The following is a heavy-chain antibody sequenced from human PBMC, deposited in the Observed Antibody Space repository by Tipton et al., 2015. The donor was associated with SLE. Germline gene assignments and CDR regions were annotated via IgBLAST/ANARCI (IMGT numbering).Heavy chain of an antibody. V-gene: IGHV4-59*12. CDR1: GGSISSYY. CDR2: IDDSGNT. CDR3: ARGGYSYGYT. Sequence: GLVKPSETLSLTCTVSGGSISSYYWSWIRQPPGKGLEWIGYIDDSGNTDYTPSLKSRVTISVDTSKNHFSLRLTSVTAADTAVYYCARGGYSYGYTWGQGTLVTVSS. J-gene: IGHJ5*02. D-gene: IGHD5-18*01.